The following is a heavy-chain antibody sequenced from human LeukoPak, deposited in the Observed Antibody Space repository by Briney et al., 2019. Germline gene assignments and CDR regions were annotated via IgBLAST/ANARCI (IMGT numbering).Heavy chain of an antibody. Sequence: PSETLSLTCTVSGYSISSGYYWSWIRQPPGKGPEWIGYIYYSGSTNYNPSLKSRVTISVDTSKNQFSLKLSSVTAADTAVYYCARHGIVGAAPELYYYGMDVWGQGTTVTVSS. J-gene: IGHJ6*02. CDR2: IYYSGST. CDR3: ARHGIVGAAPELYYYGMDV. CDR1: GYSISSGYY. D-gene: IGHD1-26*01. V-gene: IGHV4-59*08.